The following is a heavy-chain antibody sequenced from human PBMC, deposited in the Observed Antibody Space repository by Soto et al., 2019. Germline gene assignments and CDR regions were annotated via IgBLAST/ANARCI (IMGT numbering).Heavy chain of an antibody. D-gene: IGHD3-16*01. V-gene: IGHV1-2*02. CDR2: INPNSGAT. Sequence: ASVKVSCKASGYTFTGYYVHWVRQAPGQGLEWVGWINPNSGATTYAQKFLGRVTMTRDTSIITAHMELSSLTSDDTAMYYCARDMVYTIGDLDHWGQGTLVTVSS. CDR3: ARDMVYTIGDLDH. CDR1: GYTFTGYY. J-gene: IGHJ4*02.